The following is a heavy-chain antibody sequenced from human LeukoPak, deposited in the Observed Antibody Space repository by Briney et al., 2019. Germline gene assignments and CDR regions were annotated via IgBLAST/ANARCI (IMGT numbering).Heavy chain of an antibody. Sequence: GGSLRLSCAASGFTFSSFAMSWARQAPGKGLEWVSSISSSSSYIYYADSVKGRFTISRDNAKNSLYLQMNSLRAEDTAVYYCARDRAYCGGDCYRGTQYYYYMDVWGKGTTVTVSS. CDR2: ISSSSSYI. V-gene: IGHV3-21*01. J-gene: IGHJ6*03. D-gene: IGHD2-21*01. CDR1: GFTFSSFA. CDR3: ARDRAYCGGDCYRGTQYYYYMDV.